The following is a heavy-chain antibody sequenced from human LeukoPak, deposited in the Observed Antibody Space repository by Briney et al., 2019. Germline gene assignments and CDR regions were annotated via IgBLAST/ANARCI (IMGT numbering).Heavy chain of an antibody. Sequence: WETLSLSCRVSGRPISGYYCTSIRQPAGRVLEWIGRVYTSGSTHYHPSLKTRLTMSVDTSKNQFSLKLSSVTAEDTAVYYCARLITGTTTAFDIWGQGTMVTVSS. V-gene: IGHV4-4*07. D-gene: IGHD1-7*01. CDR2: VYTSGST. J-gene: IGHJ3*02. CDR1: GRPISGYY. CDR3: ARLITGTTTAFDI.